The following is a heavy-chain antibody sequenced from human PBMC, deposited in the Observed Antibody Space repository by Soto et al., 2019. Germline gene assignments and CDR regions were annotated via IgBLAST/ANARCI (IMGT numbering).Heavy chain of an antibody. D-gene: IGHD6-19*01. CDR2: INAGNGNT. CDR1: GYTFTSYA. V-gene: IGHV1-3*01. CDR3: ARESSGWLYYYYGMDV. Sequence: VASVKVSCKASGYTFTSYAMHWVRQAPGQRLEWMGWINAGNGNTKYSQKFQGRVTITRDTSASTAYMELSSLRSEDTAVYYCARESSGWLYYYYGMDVWGQGTTVTVSS. J-gene: IGHJ6*02.